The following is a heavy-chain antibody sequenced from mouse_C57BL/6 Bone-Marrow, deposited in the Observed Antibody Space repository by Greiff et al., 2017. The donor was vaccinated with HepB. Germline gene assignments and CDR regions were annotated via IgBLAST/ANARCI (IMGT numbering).Heavy chain of an antibody. CDR3: SWLLGAMDY. J-gene: IGHJ4*01. Sequence: VQLQQSGPELVKPGASVKISCKASGYTFTDYYMNWVKQSHGKSLEWIGDINPNNGGTSYNQKFKGKATLTVDKSSSTAYMELRSLTSEDSAVYYGSWLLGAMDYWGQGTSVTVSS. CDR1: GYTFTDYY. D-gene: IGHD2-3*01. CDR2: INPNNGGT. V-gene: IGHV1-26*01.